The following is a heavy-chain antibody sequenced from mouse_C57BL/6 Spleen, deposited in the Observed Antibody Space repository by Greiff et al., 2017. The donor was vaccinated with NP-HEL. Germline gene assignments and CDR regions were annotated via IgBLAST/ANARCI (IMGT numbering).Heavy chain of an antibody. Sequence: QVQLQQPGAELVKPGASVKLSCKASGYTFTSYWMHWVKQRPGRGLEWIGRIDPNSGGTKYNEQFKSKATLTVDKPSSTAYMQLSSLTSWDSAVYYCASSLYDGTTRDYYAMDYWGQGTSVTVSS. CDR2: IDPNSGGT. CDR3: ASSLYDGTTRDYYAMDY. V-gene: IGHV1-72*01. J-gene: IGHJ4*01. CDR1: GYTFTSYW. D-gene: IGHD2-3*01.